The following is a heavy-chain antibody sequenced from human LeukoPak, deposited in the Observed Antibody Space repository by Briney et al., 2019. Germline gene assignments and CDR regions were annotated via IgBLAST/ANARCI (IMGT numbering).Heavy chain of an antibody. D-gene: IGHD4-17*01. CDR2: ISDDGSNK. Sequence: GGSLRLSCAASGFTFSSYGMHWVRQAPGKGLEWVAVISDDGSNKYYADSVKGRFTIPRDNSKNTLYLQMSSLRAEDTAVYYCAKGHDYGDYDYWGQGTLVTVSS. J-gene: IGHJ4*02. CDR1: GFTFSSYG. CDR3: AKGHDYGDYDY. V-gene: IGHV3-30*18.